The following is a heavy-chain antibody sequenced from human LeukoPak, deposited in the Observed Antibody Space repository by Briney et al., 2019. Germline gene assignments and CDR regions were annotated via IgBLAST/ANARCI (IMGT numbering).Heavy chain of an antibody. CDR1: GYTFTTSW. V-gene: IGHV5-51*04. CDR2: IYAGNSDT. J-gene: IGHJ4*02. D-gene: IGHD5-24*01. Sequence: GESLKISCQGFGYTFTTSWIGWVRQLPGKGLEWIATIYAGNSDTKYSPSFQGQVSISTDRPISTAYLQWSSLQASDTAIYYCAILNHPDGRVYWGQGTLVTVSS. CDR3: AILNHPDGRVY.